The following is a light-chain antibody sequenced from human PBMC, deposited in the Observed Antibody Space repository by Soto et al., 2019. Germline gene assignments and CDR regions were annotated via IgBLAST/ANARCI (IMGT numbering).Light chain of an antibody. J-gene: IGKJ4*01. CDR1: QSVSSSY. CDR2: GAS. V-gene: IGKV3-20*01. CDR3: QQYGSSFFT. Sequence: EIVLTQSPGTLSLSPGERATLSCRASQSVSSSYLAWYQQKPGQAPRLLIYGASSRATGIPDRFSGSWSGTDFNLTLSRPEPEDFSVYYCQQYGSSFFTFGGGTKVEIK.